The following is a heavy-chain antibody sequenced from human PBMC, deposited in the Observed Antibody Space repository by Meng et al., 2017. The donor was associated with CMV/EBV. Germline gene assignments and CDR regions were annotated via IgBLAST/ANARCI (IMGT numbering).Heavy chain of an antibody. J-gene: IGHJ6*02. Sequence: EGSLRLSCAASRFTFSSYAMHWVRQAPGKGLEWVAVISYDGSNKYYADSVKGRFTISRDNSKNTLYLQMNSLRAEDTAVYYCARRESTSCYRSCGMDVWGQGTTVTVSS. CDR3: ARRESTSCYRSCGMDV. CDR2: ISYDGSNK. D-gene: IGHD2-2*02. CDR1: RFTFSSYA. V-gene: IGHV3-30-3*01.